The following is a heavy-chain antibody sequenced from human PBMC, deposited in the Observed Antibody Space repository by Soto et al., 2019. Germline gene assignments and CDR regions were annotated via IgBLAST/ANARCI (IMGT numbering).Heavy chain of an antibody. J-gene: IGHJ5*02. Sequence: EVQLLESGGGLVQPGGSLRLSCAASGFTFSTYAMSWVRQAPGKGLEWVSGISGSGGSTYYADSVKGRFTISRDNSKHTLYLQMNSLRAEDTAVYYCALQQAVAGTTNWFDPWGQGTLVTVSS. D-gene: IGHD6-19*01. CDR3: ALQQAVAGTTNWFDP. V-gene: IGHV3-23*01. CDR1: GFTFSTYA. CDR2: ISGSGGST.